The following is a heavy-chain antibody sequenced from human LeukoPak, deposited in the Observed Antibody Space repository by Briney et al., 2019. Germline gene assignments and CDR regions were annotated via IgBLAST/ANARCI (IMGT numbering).Heavy chain of an antibody. CDR2: IKQDGSEK. Sequence: PGGSLRLSCAASGFTFSSYWTSWVRQAPGKGLEWVANIKQDGSEKYYVDSVKGRFTISRDNAKNSLYLQMNSLRVEDTAVYYCACSRTLDYWGQGTLVTVSS. CDR1: GFTFSSYW. J-gene: IGHJ4*02. D-gene: IGHD6-13*01. V-gene: IGHV3-7*01. CDR3: ACSRTLDY.